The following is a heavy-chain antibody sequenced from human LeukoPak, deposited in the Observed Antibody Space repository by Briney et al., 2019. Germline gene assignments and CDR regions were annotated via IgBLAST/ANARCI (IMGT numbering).Heavy chain of an antibody. CDR1: GFTFSSYG. CDR2: IRYDGSNK. D-gene: IGHD2-2*01. Sequence: PGGSLRLSCAASGFTFSSYGMHWVRQAPGKGLEWVAFIRYDGSNKYYADSVKGRFTISRDNSKNTLYLQMNSLRAEDTAVYYCAKAGYCSSTSCSLDDYWGQGTLVTVSS. CDR3: AKAGYCSSTSCSLDDY. J-gene: IGHJ4*02. V-gene: IGHV3-30*02.